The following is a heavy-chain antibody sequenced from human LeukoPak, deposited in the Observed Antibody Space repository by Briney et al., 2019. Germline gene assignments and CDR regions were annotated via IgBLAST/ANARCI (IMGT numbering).Heavy chain of an antibody. J-gene: IGHJ6*02. Sequence: SETLSLTCAVYGGSFSGYYWSWIRQPPRQGMEWIGEINHSGSTNYNPSLKSRVTISVDTSKNQFSLKLSSVTAADTAVYYCASKQIGCSSTSCYSYYYGMDVWGQGTTVTVSS. CDR2: INHSGST. V-gene: IGHV4-34*01. CDR1: GGSFSGYY. D-gene: IGHD2-2*01. CDR3: ASKQIGCSSTSCYSYYYGMDV.